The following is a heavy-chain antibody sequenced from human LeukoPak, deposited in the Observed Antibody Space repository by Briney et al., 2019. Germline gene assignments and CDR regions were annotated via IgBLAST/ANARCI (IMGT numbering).Heavy chain of an antibody. V-gene: IGHV4-38-2*02. J-gene: IGHJ4*02. Sequence: KPSETLSLTCIVSGYSIRSGYYWGWIRQPPGKGLGWIGNIYHSGTTYYNPSLQSRVTISVDTSKNYFSLKLSSVTAADTAVYYCARAYSSGWLNFDSWGQGTLVTVSS. CDR3: ARAYSSGWLNFDS. CDR2: IYHSGTT. CDR1: GYSIRSGYY. D-gene: IGHD6-19*01.